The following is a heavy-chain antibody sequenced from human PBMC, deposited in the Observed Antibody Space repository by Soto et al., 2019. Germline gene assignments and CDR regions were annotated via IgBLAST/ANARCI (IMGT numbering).Heavy chain of an antibody. V-gene: IGHV4-59*01. Sequence: SETLSLTCTVSGGSISSYYWSWIRQPPGKGLEWIGYIYYSGSTNDNPSLKSRVTISVDTSKNQFSLKLSSVTAAATAVYYCARGPLCEAAGTCGWFDPWGQGTLVTVSS. CDR1: GGSISSYY. CDR3: ARGPLCEAAGTCGWFDP. D-gene: IGHD6-13*01. CDR2: IYYSGST. J-gene: IGHJ5*02.